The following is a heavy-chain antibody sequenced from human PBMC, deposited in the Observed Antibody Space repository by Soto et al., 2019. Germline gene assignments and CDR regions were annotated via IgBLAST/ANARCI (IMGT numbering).Heavy chain of an antibody. CDR2: IYYSGST. D-gene: IGHD6-19*01. CDR1: GGSISSSSYY. V-gene: IGHV4-39*01. Sequence: PSETLSLTCTVSGGSISSSSYYWGWIRQPPGKGLEWIGSIYYSGSTYYNPSLKSRVTISVDTSKNQFSLKLSSVTAADTAVYYCARLREGQQWTITRIVSWFDPWGQGTLVTVSS. CDR3: ARLREGQQWTITRIVSWFDP. J-gene: IGHJ5*02.